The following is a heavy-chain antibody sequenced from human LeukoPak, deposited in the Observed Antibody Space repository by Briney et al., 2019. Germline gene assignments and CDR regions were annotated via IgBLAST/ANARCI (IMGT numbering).Heavy chain of an antibody. V-gene: IGHV3-48*01. D-gene: IGHD1-26*01. CDR3: ATSGNYSFDY. CDR2: ISGTSTII. Sequence: PGGSLRLSCAGSGFSFSSYRMNWVRQAPGKGLEWVSFISGTSTIIDYADSVKGRFTISRDDAQNSLYLQMNSLRGEDTAVYYCATSGNYSFDYWGQGTLVTVSS. J-gene: IGHJ4*02. CDR1: GFSFSSYR.